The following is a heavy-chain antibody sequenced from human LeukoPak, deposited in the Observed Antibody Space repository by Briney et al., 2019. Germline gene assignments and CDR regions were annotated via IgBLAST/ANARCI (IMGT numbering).Heavy chain of an antibody. CDR3: AREPYYYDSSGG. J-gene: IGHJ4*02. V-gene: IGHV3-48*03. CDR2: ISSSGSTI. D-gene: IGHD3-22*01. Sequence: PGGSLRLSCAASGFTFSSYEMNWVRQAPGKGLEWVSYISSSGSTIYYADSVKGRFTISRDNAKNSLYLQMNSLRAEDTAVYYCAREPYYYDSSGGWGQGTLVTVSS. CDR1: GFTFSSYE.